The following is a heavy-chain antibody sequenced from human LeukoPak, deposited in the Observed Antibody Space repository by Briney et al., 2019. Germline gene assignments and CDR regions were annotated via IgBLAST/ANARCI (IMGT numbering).Heavy chain of an antibody. V-gene: IGHV4-59*01. CDR2: IYYSGST. Sequence: SETLSLTCTVSSGSISSYYWSWIRQPPGKGLEWIGYIYYSGSTNYNPSLKSRVTISVDTSKNQFSLKLSSVTAADTAVYYCARVSGGSSGWYGYWGQGTLVTVSS. CDR3: ARVSGGSSGWYGY. D-gene: IGHD6-19*01. J-gene: IGHJ4*02. CDR1: SGSISSYY.